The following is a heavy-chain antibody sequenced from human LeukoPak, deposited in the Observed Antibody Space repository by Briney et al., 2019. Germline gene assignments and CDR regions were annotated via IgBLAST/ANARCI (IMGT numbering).Heavy chain of an antibody. D-gene: IGHD6-6*01. CDR3: ARARGYSSSSPDY. Sequence: GGSLRLSCAASGFTFSSYEMNWVRQAPGKGLEWVSYISSSGSTIYYADSVKGRFTISRDNSKNTLNLQMNSLRAEDTAVYYCARARGYSSSSPDYWGQGTLVTVSS. CDR2: ISSSGSTI. J-gene: IGHJ4*02. CDR1: GFTFSSYE. V-gene: IGHV3-48*03.